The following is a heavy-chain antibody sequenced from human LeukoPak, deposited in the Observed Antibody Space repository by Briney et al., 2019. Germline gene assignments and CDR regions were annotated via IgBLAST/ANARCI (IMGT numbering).Heavy chain of an antibody. CDR3: TRVGYIDEGIDY. J-gene: IGHJ4*02. D-gene: IGHD5-24*01. V-gene: IGHV3-7*04. Sequence: GGSLRLSYAASGFTFSSYGMTWVRQAPGKGLEWVANIKQDGSKKSYVDSVKGRFTISRDNARNSLYLQMNSLRAEDTAIYYCTRVGYIDEGIDYWGQGTLVTVSS. CDR1: GFTFSSYG. CDR2: IKQDGSKK.